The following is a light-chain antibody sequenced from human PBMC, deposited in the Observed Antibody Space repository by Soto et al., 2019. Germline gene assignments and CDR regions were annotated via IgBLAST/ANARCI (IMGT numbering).Light chain of an antibody. V-gene: IGLV2-11*01. Sequence: QASRTEYRSLSGSPGQAVTISCTGTSSDIGAYNYVFWYQQYPGKSPKLIIYDVFKRPSGVPARFSASKSGNTASLTITGLQTEDEADYHCSSLAGSYNLVFGGGSKVTVL. CDR2: DVF. J-gene: IGLJ3*02. CDR1: SSDIGAYNY. CDR3: SSLAGSYNLV.